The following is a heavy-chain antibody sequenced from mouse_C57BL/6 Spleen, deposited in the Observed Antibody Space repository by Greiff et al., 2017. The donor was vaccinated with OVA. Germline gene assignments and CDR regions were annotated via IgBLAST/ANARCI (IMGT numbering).Heavy chain of an antibody. D-gene: IGHD2-4*01. CDR1: GYTFTSYW. V-gene: IGHV1-50*01. Sequence: VQLQQPGAELVKPGASVKLSCKASGYTFTSYWMQWVKQRPGQVLEWIGEIDPSDSYTNYNQKFKGKATLTVDTSSSTAYMQLSSLTSEDSAVYYCARAGGLRRYAMDYWGQGTSVTVSS. CDR2: IDPSDSYT. J-gene: IGHJ4*01. CDR3: ARAGGLRRYAMDY.